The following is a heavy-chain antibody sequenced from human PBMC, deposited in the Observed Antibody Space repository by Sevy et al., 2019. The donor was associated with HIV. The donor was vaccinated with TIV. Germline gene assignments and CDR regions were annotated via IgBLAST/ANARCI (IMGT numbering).Heavy chain of an antibody. CDR3: ARDGGYSIKWYPLY. J-gene: IGHJ4*01. D-gene: IGHD1-26*01. CDR1: GFAFSTHA. Sequence: GGSLRLSCAASGFAFSTHAMHWVRQAPGKGLEWVAVISYEGTETFYAASVEGRFPISRVKSKNMLSLQINSLRPEDTAVYYCARDGGYSIKWYPLYWGHGTLVTVSS. V-gene: IGHV3-30-3*01. CDR2: ISYEGTET.